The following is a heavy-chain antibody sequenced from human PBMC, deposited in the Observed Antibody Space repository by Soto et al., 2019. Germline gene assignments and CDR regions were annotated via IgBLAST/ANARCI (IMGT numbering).Heavy chain of an antibody. CDR1: GFTVSSNY. CDR2: IYSGGST. D-gene: IGHD4-17*01. CDR3: ATVRTTDDAFGI. Sequence: GGSLRLSCAASGFTVSSNYMSWVRQAPGQGLEWVSVIYSGGSTYYADSVKGRFTISRDNSKNTLYLQMNSLRAEDTAVYYCATVRTTDDAFGISGQGTMATV. J-gene: IGHJ3*02. V-gene: IGHV3-53*01.